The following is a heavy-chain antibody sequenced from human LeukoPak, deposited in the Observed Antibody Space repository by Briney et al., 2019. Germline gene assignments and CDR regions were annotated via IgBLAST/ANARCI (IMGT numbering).Heavy chain of an antibody. V-gene: IGHV3-23*01. Sequence: PGGSLRLSCAASGFTFSSYAMSWVRQAPGKGLEWVSAISGSGGSTYCADSVKGRFTISRDNSKNTLYLQMNSLRAEDTAVYYCAKMYGSGSWFSSWFDPWGQGTLVTVSS. J-gene: IGHJ5*02. D-gene: IGHD3-10*01. CDR1: GFTFSSYA. CDR2: ISGSGGST. CDR3: AKMYGSGSWFSSWFDP.